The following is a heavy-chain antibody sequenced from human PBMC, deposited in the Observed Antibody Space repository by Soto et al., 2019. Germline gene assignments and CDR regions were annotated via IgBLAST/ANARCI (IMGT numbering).Heavy chain of an antibody. J-gene: IGHJ4*02. Sequence: GGSLRLSCAASGFTFSSYGMHWVRQAPGKGLEWVAVIWYDGSNKYYADSVKDRFTISRDNSKNTLYLQMNSLSAEDTAVYYCARDDVSGQLEHILFRYWGQGTLVTVSS. CDR3: ARDDVSGQLEHILFRY. V-gene: IGHV3-33*01. D-gene: IGHD1-1*01. CDR2: IWYDGSNK. CDR1: GFTFSSYG.